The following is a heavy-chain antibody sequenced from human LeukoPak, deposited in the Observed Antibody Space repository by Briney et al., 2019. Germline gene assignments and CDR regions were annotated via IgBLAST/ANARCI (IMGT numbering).Heavy chain of an antibody. CDR2: ISGSGGST. Sequence: PGGSLRLSCAASGFPFSNYVMSWVRQVPGKGLEWVSAISGSGGSTYYADSVKGRFTISRDNSKNTLYLQMNSLRAEDTAVYYCAKRTLRVGATPLDDYWGQGTLVTVSS. V-gene: IGHV3-23*01. CDR3: AKRTLRVGATPLDDY. D-gene: IGHD1-26*01. CDR1: GFPFSNYV. J-gene: IGHJ4*02.